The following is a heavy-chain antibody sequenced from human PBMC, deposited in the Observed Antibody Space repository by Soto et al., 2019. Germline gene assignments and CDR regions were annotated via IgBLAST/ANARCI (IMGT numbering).Heavy chain of an antibody. J-gene: IGHJ3*02. CDR1: GYTFTSNG. V-gene: IGHV1-18*01. D-gene: IGHD2-21*01. CDR2: IRPYNGKT. Sequence: QAQLVQSGAEVKKPGASVSISCKASGYTFTSNGFVWVRQAPGHGLEWLGGIRPYNGKTEYAKNVQGRVTMTSDTSTSTAYMELRSVRSDDTAVDYGARDRHNGNCCDAFDIGGQWTMVIVSS. CDR3: ARDRHNGNCCDAFDI.